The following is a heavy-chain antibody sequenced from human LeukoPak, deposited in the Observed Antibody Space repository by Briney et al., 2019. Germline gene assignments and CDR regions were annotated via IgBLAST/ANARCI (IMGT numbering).Heavy chain of an antibody. V-gene: IGHV4-34*01. CDR3: ARGPSGYCSSTSCYLGWRAFDI. Sequence: SETLSLTCAVYGGSFSGYYWSWIRQPPGKGLERIGEINHSGSTNYNPSLKSRVTISVDTSKNQFSLKLSSVTAADTAVYYCARGPSGYCSSTSCYLGWRAFDIWGQGTMVTVSS. CDR1: GGSFSGYY. D-gene: IGHD2-2*01. J-gene: IGHJ3*02. CDR2: INHSGST.